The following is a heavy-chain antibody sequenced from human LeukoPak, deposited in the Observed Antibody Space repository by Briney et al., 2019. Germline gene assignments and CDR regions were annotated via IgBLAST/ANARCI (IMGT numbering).Heavy chain of an antibody. CDR3: AVQITMIVVVPYFDY. V-gene: IGHV3-11*04. D-gene: IGHD3-22*01. CDR1: GLTSSDYY. CDR2: ISGTGTTI. Sequence: PGGSLRLSCAASGLTSSDYYMTWIRQAPGKGLEWVSSISGTGTTIYSADSVRGRFTVSRDNARNSLFLHMNSLRAEDTAVYYCAVQITMIVVVPYFDYWGQGTLVTVSS. J-gene: IGHJ4*02.